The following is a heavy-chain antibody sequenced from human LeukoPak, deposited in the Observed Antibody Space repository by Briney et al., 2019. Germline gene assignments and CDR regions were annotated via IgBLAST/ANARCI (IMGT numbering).Heavy chain of an antibody. CDR2: INPNSGGT. CDR1: GYTFTGYY. CDR3: ARTFSHTYYYDSSGHGGFDP. Sequence: ASVKVSCKASGYTFTGYYMHWVRQAPGQGLEWMGWINPNSGGTNYAQKFQGWVTMTRDTSISTAYMELSRLRSDDTAVYYCARTFSHTYYYDSSGHGGFDPWGQGTLVTVSS. V-gene: IGHV1-2*04. D-gene: IGHD3-22*01. J-gene: IGHJ5*02.